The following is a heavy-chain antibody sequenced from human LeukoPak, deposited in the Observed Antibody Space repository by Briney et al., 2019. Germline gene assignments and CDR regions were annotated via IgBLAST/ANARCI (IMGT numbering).Heavy chain of an antibody. CDR3: AKENYGDSTGGRFQH. V-gene: IGHV3-23*01. Sequence: PGGSLRLSCAASGFTFSSYAMSWVRQTPVKRLEWVSVISGSGGSTYYADSVKGRFTISRVNSKNTLYLQMNSLRAEDTAVYYCAKENYGDSTGGRFQHWGQGTLVTVSS. D-gene: IGHD4-17*01. CDR2: ISGSGGST. J-gene: IGHJ1*01. CDR1: GFTFSSYA.